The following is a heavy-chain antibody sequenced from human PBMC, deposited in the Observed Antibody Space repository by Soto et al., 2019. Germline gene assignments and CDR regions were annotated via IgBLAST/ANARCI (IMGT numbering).Heavy chain of an antibody. CDR3: ARDGGVAVAVDASDI. V-gene: IGHV3-20*04. J-gene: IGHJ3*02. Sequence: EVQLVESGGGVVRPGGSLRLSCAASGFTFEDHGMTWVRQVPGKGLEWVAEINWSGSSTSYADSVKGRFMISRDNAKKSQYLQMISLRAEDMALDFCARDGGVAVAVDASDIWGQGTMVTVSS. D-gene: IGHD6-19*01. CDR2: INWSGSST. CDR1: GFTFEDHG.